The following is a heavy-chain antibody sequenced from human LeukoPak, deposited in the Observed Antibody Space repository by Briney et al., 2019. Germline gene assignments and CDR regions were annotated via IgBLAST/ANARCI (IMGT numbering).Heavy chain of an antibody. D-gene: IGHD2-2*01. CDR1: EFTFSNYA. CDR2: ISLSGGST. J-gene: IGHJ4*02. V-gene: IGHV3-23*01. CDR3: ARDKSCTSTSCYGWYYDS. Sequence: TGGSLRLSCAGSEFTFSNYAMSWVRQAPGKGLEWVSTISLSGGSTYYADSVKGRFTISRDNSKNTLYLHMNSLRPEDTAMYYCARDKSCTSTSCYGWYYDSWGQGTLVTVSS.